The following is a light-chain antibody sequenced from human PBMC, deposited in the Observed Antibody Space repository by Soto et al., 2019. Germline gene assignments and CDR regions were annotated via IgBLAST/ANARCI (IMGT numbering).Light chain of an antibody. CDR1: QSISTY. J-gene: IGKJ2*01. Sequence: DIQMTQSPSSLSASVGDRITITCRASQSISTYLSWYQQKPGKAPELLMSAASSLQSGVPSRFSGSGSGTDFTLSISSLQPEDFATYYCQQSYSTPYTFGQGTKLEIK. V-gene: IGKV1-39*01. CDR3: QQSYSTPYT. CDR2: AAS.